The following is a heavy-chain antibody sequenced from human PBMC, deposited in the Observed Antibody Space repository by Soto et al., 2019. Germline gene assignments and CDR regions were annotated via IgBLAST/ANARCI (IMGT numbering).Heavy chain of an antibody. V-gene: IGHV4-39*01. CDR1: GGSISISSYY. CDR3: ARPPTASLDAFEI. CDR2: IYYSGST. J-gene: IGHJ3*02. Sequence: QLQLQESGPGLVKPSETLSLTCTVSGGSISISSYYWGWIRQPPGKGLEWIGSIYYSGSTYYNPSLKSRVTISVDTSKNQFPLNLNSVTAADTAVYYCARPPTASLDAFEIWGQGTMVTVSS.